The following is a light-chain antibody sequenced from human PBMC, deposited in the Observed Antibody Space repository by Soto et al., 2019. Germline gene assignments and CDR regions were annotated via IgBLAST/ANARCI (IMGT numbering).Light chain of an antibody. CDR1: QSVSSSY. V-gene: IGKV3-20*01. Sequence: EIVLTQSPGTLSLSPGERATLSCRASQSVSSSYLAWYQQKPGQPPRLLIYGASSRATGIPDRFSGSGSGTEFTLTISSLQSEDFAAYFCQQYDNWPLTFGGGTKVDIK. CDR3: QQYDNWPLT. CDR2: GAS. J-gene: IGKJ4*01.